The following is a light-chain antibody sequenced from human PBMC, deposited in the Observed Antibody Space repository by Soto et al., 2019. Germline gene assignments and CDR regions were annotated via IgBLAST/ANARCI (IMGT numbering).Light chain of an antibody. Sequence: QLVLTQSSSASASLGSSVKLTCTLSSGHSSYIIAWHQQQPGKAPRSLMNLEGSGKYKKGSGVPDRFSGSSSGADRYLTISNLQFDDEADYYCETWDSNTRVFGGGTKLTVL. J-gene: IGLJ2*01. CDR2: LEGSGKY. V-gene: IGLV4-60*02. CDR3: ETWDSNTRV. CDR1: SGHSSYI.